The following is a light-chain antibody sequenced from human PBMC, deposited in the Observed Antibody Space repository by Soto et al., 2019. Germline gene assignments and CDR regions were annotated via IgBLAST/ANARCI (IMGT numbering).Light chain of an antibody. Sequence: SVLTQPASVSGSPGQSITISCTGTSSDVGSYNLVSWYQQHPGKAPKLMIYEVSKRPSGVSNRFSGSKSGNMASLTISGLQAEDEADYYCCSYAGSSTYYVFGTGTKVTVL. V-gene: IGLV2-23*02. CDR3: CSYAGSSTYYV. J-gene: IGLJ1*01. CDR1: SSDVGSYNL. CDR2: EVS.